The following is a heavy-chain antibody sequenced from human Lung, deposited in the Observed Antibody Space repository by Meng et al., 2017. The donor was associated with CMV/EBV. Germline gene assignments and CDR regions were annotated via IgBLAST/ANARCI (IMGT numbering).Heavy chain of an antibody. Sequence: GESLKISCAASGLTVSGNDMTWVRQAPGKGLEWVSLIHRDGNTYYGDSVKGRFTSSRDNSMNTLYLQMNSLKTEDTAVYYCATFKQQPVGGTYWYAELWGRGTLVTVSS. D-gene: IGHD6-13*01. CDR3: ATFKQQPVGGTYWYAEL. J-gene: IGHJ2*01. V-gene: IGHV3-66*02. CDR1: GLTVSGND. CDR2: IHRDGNT.